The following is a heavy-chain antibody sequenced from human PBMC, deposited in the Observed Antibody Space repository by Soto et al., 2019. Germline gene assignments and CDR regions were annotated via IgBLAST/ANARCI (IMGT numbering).Heavy chain of an antibody. D-gene: IGHD6-13*01. J-gene: IGHJ4*02. CDR1: GYSFTSYW. CDR2: IYPGDSDT. CDR3: ARSGYRSGWYNPAPLFLNY. Sequence: GESLKISCKGSGYSFTSYWIGWVRQMPGKGLEWMGIIYPGDSDTRYSPSFQGQVTISADKSISTAYLQWSSLKASDTAMYYCARSGYRSGWYNPAPLFLNYWGQGTLVTVSS. V-gene: IGHV5-51*01.